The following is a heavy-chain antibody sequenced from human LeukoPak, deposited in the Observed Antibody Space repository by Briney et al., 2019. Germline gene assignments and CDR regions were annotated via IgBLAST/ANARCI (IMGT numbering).Heavy chain of an antibody. CDR2: ISSSSSYI. J-gene: IGHJ4*02. CDR3: ARGPGYFDY. CDR1: GFTFSSYS. V-gene: IGHV3-21*01. Sequence: GGSLRLSCAVSGFTFSSYSMNWVRQAPGKGLEWVSSISSSSSYIYYAVSVKGRFTISRDNAKNSLYLQMNSLRAEDTAVYYCARGPGYFDYWGQGTLVTVSS.